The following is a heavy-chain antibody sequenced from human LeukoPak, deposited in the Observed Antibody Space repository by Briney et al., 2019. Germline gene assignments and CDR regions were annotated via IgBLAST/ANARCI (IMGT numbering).Heavy chain of an antibody. Sequence: ASVKVSCKASGYTFTSYDINWVRQATGQGLEWMGWTNPNSGNTGYAQKFQGRVTMTRNTSISTAYMELSSLRSEDTAVYYCARGGFIPIRKLSYYYGMDVWGQGTTVTVSS. J-gene: IGHJ6*02. CDR2: TNPNSGNT. D-gene: IGHD3-10*01. V-gene: IGHV1-8*01. CDR1: GYTFTSYD. CDR3: ARGGFIPIRKLSYYYGMDV.